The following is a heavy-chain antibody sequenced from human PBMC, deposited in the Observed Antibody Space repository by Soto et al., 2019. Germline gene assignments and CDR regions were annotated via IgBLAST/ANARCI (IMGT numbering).Heavy chain of an antibody. CDR3: ASPRADYSSSWYASDY. D-gene: IGHD6-13*01. Sequence: SETLSLTCTVAGGSISSSGYYWVCIRQPPGKGLEWIGSIYYSGSTYYNPSLKSRVTISVDTSKNQFSLKLSSVTAADTAVYYCASPRADYSSSWYASDYWGQGTLVTVSS. J-gene: IGHJ4*02. CDR2: IYYSGST. V-gene: IGHV4-39*01. CDR1: GGSISSSGYY.